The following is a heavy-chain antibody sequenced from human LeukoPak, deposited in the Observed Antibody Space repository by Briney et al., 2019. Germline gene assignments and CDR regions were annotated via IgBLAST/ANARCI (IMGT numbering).Heavy chain of an antibody. V-gene: IGHV3-7*01. CDR1: GFTFSNSW. CDR2: IKQDGTTK. D-gene: IGHD1-26*01. Sequence: GSLRLSCAASGFTFSNSWMAWVRQAPGKGLEWVANIKQDGTTKHYAESLKGRFTISRDNPKNSLYLQMNTMRVDDTAVYYCARDTIGSLDYWGQGILVTVAS. J-gene: IGHJ4*02. CDR3: ARDTIGSLDY.